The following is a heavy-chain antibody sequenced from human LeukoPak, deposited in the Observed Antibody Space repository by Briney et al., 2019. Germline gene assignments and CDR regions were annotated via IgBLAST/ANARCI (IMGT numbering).Heavy chain of an antibody. CDR3: ASTNYNPSLKSRGTISLDTSKNQFSLKVNSVTAADTAVYYCARHDMDVSGGGLDYFDY. V-gene: IGHV4-59*01. CDR2: IYYSGST. D-gene: IGHD3-10*01. CDR1: GGSISRYY. Sequence: PSATLSLTCTVSGGSISRYYWSWIRPPPGKGLEWSAYIYYSGSTNYNPSLKSRVTLSVDTSKNQLSLKVTSVTPADTAFYYCASTNYNPSLKSRGTISLDTSKNQFSLKVNSVTAADTAVYYCARHDMDVSGGGLDYFDYWGQGTLVTVSS. J-gene: IGHJ4*02.